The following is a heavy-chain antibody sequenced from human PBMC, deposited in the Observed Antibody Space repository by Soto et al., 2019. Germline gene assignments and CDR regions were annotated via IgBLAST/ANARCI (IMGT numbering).Heavy chain of an antibody. D-gene: IGHD1-26*01. CDR2: IYNGGGT. J-gene: IGHJ4*02. Sequence: EVQLVETGGGLIQPGGSLRLSCAASGFTVSGNYMSWVRQAPGKGLEWASVIYNGGGTYNADSVKCRFTISRDNSKNTLYLQMNSLRAEDTAVYYCASTSGSSYDYWGQGTLVTVSS. V-gene: IGHV3-53*02. CDR1: GFTVSGNY. CDR3: ASTSGSSYDY.